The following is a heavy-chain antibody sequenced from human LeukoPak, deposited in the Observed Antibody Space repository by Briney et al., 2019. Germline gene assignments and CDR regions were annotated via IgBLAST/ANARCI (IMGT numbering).Heavy chain of an antibody. J-gene: IGHJ4*02. CDR2: IYYSGST. Sequence: SETLSLTCTVSGGSISSYYWSWIRQPPGKGLEWIGYIYYSGSTNYNPSLKSRVTISVDTSKNQFSLKLSSVTAADTAVYYCTTEEMAAPGGFDYWGQGTLVTVSS. CDR3: TTEEMAAPGGFDY. D-gene: IGHD5-24*01. V-gene: IGHV4-59*01. CDR1: GGSISSYY.